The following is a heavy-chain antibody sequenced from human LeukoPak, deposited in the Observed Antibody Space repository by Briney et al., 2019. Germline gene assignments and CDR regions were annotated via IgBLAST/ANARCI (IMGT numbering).Heavy chain of an antibody. CDR3: ARDRGDAFDI. Sequence: SETLSLTCTVSGGSISGYYWSWIRQPPGKGLEWIGYIYHSGSTYYNPSLKSRVTISVDRSKNQFSLKLSSVTAADTAVYYCARDRGDAFDIWGQGTIVTVSS. CDR1: GGSISGYY. J-gene: IGHJ3*02. CDR2: IYHSGST. V-gene: IGHV4-30-2*01.